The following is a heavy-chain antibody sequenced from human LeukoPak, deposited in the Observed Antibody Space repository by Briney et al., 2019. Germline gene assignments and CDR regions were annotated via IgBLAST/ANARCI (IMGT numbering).Heavy chain of an antibody. V-gene: IGHV3-23*01. D-gene: IGHD2-21*01. J-gene: IGHJ4*02. CDR3: AKEPHASILWWPHGEVDY. CDR1: GFTFSSYA. Sequence: PGGSLRLSCAACGFTFSSYAMSWVRQAPGKGLEWVSAISGSGGSTYYADSVKGRFTISRDNSKNTLYLQMNSLRAEDTAVYYCAKEPHASILWWPHGEVDYWGQGTLVTVSS. CDR2: ISGSGGST.